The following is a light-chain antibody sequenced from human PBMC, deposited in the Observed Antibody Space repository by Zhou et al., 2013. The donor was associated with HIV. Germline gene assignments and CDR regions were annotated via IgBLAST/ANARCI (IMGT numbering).Light chain of an antibody. Sequence: DIVMTQSPLSLPVTPGEPASISCRSSQSLLHSKGYNYLDWYLQRPGQSPQLLIYLGSNRASGVPDRFSGSGSGTDFTLKISRVEAGDVGVYYCMQSLQTPRTFGGGTKVEIK. J-gene: IGKJ4*01. CDR3: MQSLQTPRT. V-gene: IGKV2-28*01. CDR1: QSLLHSKGYNY. CDR2: LGS.